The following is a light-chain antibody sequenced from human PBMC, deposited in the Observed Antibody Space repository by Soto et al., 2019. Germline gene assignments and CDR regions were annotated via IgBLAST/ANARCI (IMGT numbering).Light chain of an antibody. CDR1: QGISSY. V-gene: IGKV1-8*01. J-gene: IGKJ1*01. Sequence: IQMAQSPPSISASTGDRVTITCRASQGISSYLAWYQQKPGKAPTLLIYTASNLQSGVPSRFSGSGSGTHFTLTISSLQPEDFTTYYCQQPYYTPRTFCQGTKVDIK. CDR3: QQPYYTPRT. CDR2: TAS.